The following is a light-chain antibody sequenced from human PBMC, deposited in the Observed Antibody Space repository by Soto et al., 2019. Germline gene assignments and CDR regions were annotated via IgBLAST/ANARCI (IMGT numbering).Light chain of an antibody. Sequence: QSVLTQPPSVSAAPGQKVTISCSGSSSNIGNNYVSWYQQLPGTAPKLLIYDNNKRPSGIPDRFSGSKSGTSATLGITGLQTGVESDYYSGTWDSSLSAYVVGTGTKVPV. V-gene: IGLV1-51*01. J-gene: IGLJ1*01. CDR2: DNN. CDR1: SSNIGNNY. CDR3: GTWDSSLSAYV.